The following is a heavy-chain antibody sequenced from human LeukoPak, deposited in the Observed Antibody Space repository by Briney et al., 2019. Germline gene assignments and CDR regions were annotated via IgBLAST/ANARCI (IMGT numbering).Heavy chain of an antibody. Sequence: GGSLRLSCAASGFTFSSYGMSWVRQAPGKGLEWVSAISGSGGSTYYADSVKGRFTISRDNAKNTVNLQMNNVRDEDTAVYYCAREGGSYSRYFDYWGQGTLVTVSS. CDR1: GFTFSSYG. J-gene: IGHJ4*02. D-gene: IGHD1-26*01. CDR3: AREGGSYSRYFDY. V-gene: IGHV3-23*01. CDR2: ISGSGGST.